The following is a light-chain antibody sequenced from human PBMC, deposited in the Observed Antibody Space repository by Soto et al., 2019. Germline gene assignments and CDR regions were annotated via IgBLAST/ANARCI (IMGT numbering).Light chain of an antibody. CDR2: GNN. CDR1: SSNIGSNT. V-gene: IGLV1-44*01. CDR3: AAWDDSLNGAL. J-gene: IGLJ2*01. Sequence: QSVLTQPPSASGTPGQRVTISCSGSSSNIGSNTVNWYQHFPGTAPKLLIYGNNQRPSGVPDRFSGSQSGTSASLAISGLQSEDEADYYCAAWDDSLNGALFAGGTKLTVL.